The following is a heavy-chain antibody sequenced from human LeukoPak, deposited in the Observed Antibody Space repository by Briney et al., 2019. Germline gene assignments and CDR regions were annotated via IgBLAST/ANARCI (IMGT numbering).Heavy chain of an antibody. J-gene: IGHJ5*02. CDR2: IIPMHAPA. Sequence: GSSVTVSCKASGGTFNKYAITWVRQAPGQGLEWMGGIIPMHAPARYAQNFQGRVTITTDESTSTAYMELSSLKSEETALYYCARGAHSGSFSSWFHPWGQGTLVTVSS. CDR1: GGTFNKYA. D-gene: IGHD3-10*01. V-gene: IGHV1-69*05. CDR3: ARGAHSGSFSSWFHP.